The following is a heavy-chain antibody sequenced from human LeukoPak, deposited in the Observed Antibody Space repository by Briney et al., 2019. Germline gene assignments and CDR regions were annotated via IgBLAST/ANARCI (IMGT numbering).Heavy chain of an antibody. Sequence: SETLSLTCTVSGGSISSYYWSWIRQPPGKGLEWIGYINYSGSTDYSPSPKSRATISVDTSKNQFSLNLSSLTAADTAVYYCVRSDFWSGYPLFYYYYMDVWGKGTTVTVSS. J-gene: IGHJ6*03. D-gene: IGHD3-3*01. CDR1: GGSISSYY. CDR3: VRSDFWSGYPLFYYYYMDV. CDR2: INYSGST. V-gene: IGHV4-59*01.